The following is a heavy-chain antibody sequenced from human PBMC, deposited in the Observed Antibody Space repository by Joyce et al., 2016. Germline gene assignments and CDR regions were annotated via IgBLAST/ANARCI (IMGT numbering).Heavy chain of an antibody. V-gene: IGHV1-69*12. D-gene: IGHD1-14*01. CDR1: GGDFSNYT. CDR3: ARGGTSSDHYFFYTLDV. J-gene: IGHJ6*02. CDR2: IIPFVGAA. Sequence: QVILVQSGAAVKRPGSSLRVSCKSSGGDFSNYTVNWVRQAPGQRLEWMGGIIPFVGAAKYAEDFQGRVTLTADQSTRTAYLELSSLTSADTAVYYCARGGTSSDHYFFYTLDVWGPGTTVIVSS.